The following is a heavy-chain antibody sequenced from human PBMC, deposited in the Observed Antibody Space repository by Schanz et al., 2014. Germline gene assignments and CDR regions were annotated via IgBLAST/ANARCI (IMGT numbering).Heavy chain of an antibody. V-gene: IGHV3-23*01. CDR3: AKDGRLPYYGTGSDFDY. D-gene: IGHD3-22*01. CDR1: GFTFSIYG. CDR2: MIGSGSSV. Sequence: EVQLLESGGGLVQPGGSLRLSCAASGFTFSIYGMSWVRQAPGQGLEWVSRMIGSGSSVFYADSVKGRFTISRDNLKNTVYLQMSRLRAGDTAVYYCAKDGRLPYYGTGSDFDYWGQGTLVAGSS. J-gene: IGHJ4*02.